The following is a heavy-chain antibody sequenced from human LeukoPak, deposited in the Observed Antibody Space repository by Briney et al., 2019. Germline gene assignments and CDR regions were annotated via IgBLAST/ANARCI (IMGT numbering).Heavy chain of an antibody. V-gene: IGHV3-23*01. CDR3: ARGRSITILRGVAISDGFDI. D-gene: IGHD3-10*01. J-gene: IGHJ3*02. CDR1: GFTFNNYA. Sequence: PGGSLRLSCAASGFTFNNYAMNWVRQAPGKGLELVSVISGSGGSTHYADSVKGRFTISRDNAKNSLYLHMNSLRPDDTAVYYCARGRSITILRGVAISDGFDIWGQGTKVTVS. CDR2: ISGSGGST.